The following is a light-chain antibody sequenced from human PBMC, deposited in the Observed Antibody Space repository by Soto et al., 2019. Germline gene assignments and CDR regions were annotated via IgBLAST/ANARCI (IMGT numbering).Light chain of an antibody. CDR2: GAS. Sequence: EIVMTQSPATLSVSPGERATLSCRASQSVSSNLAWYQQKPGQAPRLLIYGASTRATGIPARFSGSGSGTEFTLTISSLQSEDLALYYCEQYNNWPRMFGQGTKVDIK. CDR3: EQYNNWPRM. J-gene: IGKJ1*01. CDR1: QSVSSN. V-gene: IGKV3-15*01.